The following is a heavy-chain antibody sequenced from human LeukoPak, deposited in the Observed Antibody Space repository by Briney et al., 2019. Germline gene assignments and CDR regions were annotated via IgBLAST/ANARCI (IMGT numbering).Heavy chain of an antibody. Sequence: ASVKVSCKASGYTFTGYYMHWGRQAPGQGLEWMGWINPNSGGTNYAQKFQGRVTMTRDTSISTAYMELSRLRSDDTAVYYCARDPGRAATYYFDYWGQGTLVTVSS. D-gene: IGHD2-15*01. V-gene: IGHV1-2*02. CDR3: ARDPGRAATYYFDY. CDR1: GYTFTGYY. CDR2: INPNSGGT. J-gene: IGHJ4*02.